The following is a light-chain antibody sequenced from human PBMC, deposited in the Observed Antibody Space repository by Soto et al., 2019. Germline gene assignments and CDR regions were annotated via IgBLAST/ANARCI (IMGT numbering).Light chain of an antibody. J-gene: IGLJ1*01. CDR2: DVT. CDR3: FAFAGSYTS. V-gene: IGLV2-11*01. Sequence: QSALTQPRSVSGSPGQSVTISCTGTSSDVGGYNYVSWYQQHPGKAPKLMIYDVTKRPSGVPDRFSGSKSGNTASLTISGLQAEDEADYYCFAFAGSYTSFGTGTKLTVL. CDR1: SSDVGGYNY.